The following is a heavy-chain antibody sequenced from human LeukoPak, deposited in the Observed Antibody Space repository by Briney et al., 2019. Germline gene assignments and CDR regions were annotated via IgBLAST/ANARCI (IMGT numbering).Heavy chain of an antibody. CDR3: TWMATIFTVDY. D-gene: IGHD5-12*01. J-gene: IGHJ4*02. V-gene: IGHV3-15*01. CDR2: IRNDRIT. CDR1: GFTSSSYE. Sequence: GGSLRLSCAASGFTSSSYEMNWVRQAPGKGLEWVGRIRNDRITDYAAPVQGRFSISRDNSKNTFYLQMNSLRTEDTGMYFCTWMATIFTVDYWGQGTLVTVSS.